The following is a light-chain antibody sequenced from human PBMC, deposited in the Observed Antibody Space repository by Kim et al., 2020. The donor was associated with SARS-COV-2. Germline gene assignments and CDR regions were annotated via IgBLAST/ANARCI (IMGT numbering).Light chain of an antibody. Sequence: SALTQDPAVSVALGQTVRITCQGDSLRSYYASWYQQKPGQAPVLVIYGKNNRPSGIPDRFPGSSSGNTASLTITGAQAEDEADYYCNSRDSSGNHLVFG. J-gene: IGLJ3*02. CDR3: NSRDSSGNHLV. CDR2: GKN. CDR1: SLRSYY. V-gene: IGLV3-19*01.